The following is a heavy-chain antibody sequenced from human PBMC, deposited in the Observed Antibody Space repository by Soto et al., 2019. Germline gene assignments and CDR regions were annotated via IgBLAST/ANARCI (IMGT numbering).Heavy chain of an antibody. Sequence: SETLSLTCAVYGGSFSGYYWSWIRQPPGKGLEWIGEINHSGSTNYNPSLKSRVTISVDTSKNQFSLKLSSVTAADTAVYYFASLPRWSGYSYDAFDIWGQGTMVTVSS. CDR1: GGSFSGYY. CDR2: INHSGST. J-gene: IGHJ3*02. CDR3: ASLPRWSGYSYDAFDI. V-gene: IGHV4-34*01. D-gene: IGHD3-3*01.